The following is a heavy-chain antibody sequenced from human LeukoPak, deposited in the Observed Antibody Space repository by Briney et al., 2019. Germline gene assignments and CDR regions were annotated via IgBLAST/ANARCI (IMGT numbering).Heavy chain of an antibody. CDR1: GGSIISSRHY. CDR3: ARVALITIHENDAFDI. J-gene: IGHJ3*02. Sequence: PSQTLSLTCTVSGGSIISSRHYWSWIRQPAGKGLEWIGHIYSSGNTKYNPSLKSRLTMSIDSSKNQFSLILTSVTAADTAVYYCARVALITIHENDAFDIWGQGTVVTVSS. D-gene: IGHD3-3*01. CDR2: IYSSGNT. V-gene: IGHV4-61*09.